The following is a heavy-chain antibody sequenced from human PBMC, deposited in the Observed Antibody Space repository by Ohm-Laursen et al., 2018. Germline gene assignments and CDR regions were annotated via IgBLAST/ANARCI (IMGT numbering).Heavy chain of an antibody. CDR2: INHSGST. J-gene: IGHJ5*02. CDR1: GGSFSGYY. Sequence: SDTLSLTCAVYGGSFSGYYWSWIRQPPGKGLEWIGEINHSGSTNYNPSLKSRVTISVDTSKNQFSLKLSSVTAADTAVYYCARGPGQWWVRRFDPWGQGTLVTVSS. V-gene: IGHV4-34*01. CDR3: ARGPGQWWVRRFDP. D-gene: IGHD2-15*01.